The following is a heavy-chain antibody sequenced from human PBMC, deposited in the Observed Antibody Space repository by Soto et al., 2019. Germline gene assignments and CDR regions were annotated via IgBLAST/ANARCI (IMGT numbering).Heavy chain of an antibody. V-gene: IGHV3-23*01. CDR3: AKDAGSRIGFHYYGMDV. CDR2: ISGSGGST. J-gene: IGHJ6*02. D-gene: IGHD3-10*01. Sequence: GGSLRLSCAASGFTFSSYAMSWVRQAPGKELEWVSAISGSGGSTYYADSVKGRFTISRDNSKSTRYLQMNSLRAEDTAVYYCAKDAGSRIGFHYYGMDVWGQGTTVTVS. CDR1: GFTFSSYA.